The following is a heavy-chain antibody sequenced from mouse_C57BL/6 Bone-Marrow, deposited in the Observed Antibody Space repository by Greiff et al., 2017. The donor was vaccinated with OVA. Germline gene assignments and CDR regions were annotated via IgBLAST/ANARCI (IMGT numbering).Heavy chain of an antibody. CDR1: GFTFSDYG. J-gene: IGHJ4*01. CDR2: ISSGSSTI. V-gene: IGHV5-17*01. D-gene: IGHD1-1*01. CDR3: ARDYGSSSTWAMDY. Sequence: EVMLVESGGGLVKPGGSLKLSCAASGFTFSDYGMHWVRQAPEKGLEWVAYISSGSSTIYYADTVKGRFTISRDNAKNTLFLQMTSLRSEDTAMYYCARDYGSSSTWAMDYWGQGTSVTVSS.